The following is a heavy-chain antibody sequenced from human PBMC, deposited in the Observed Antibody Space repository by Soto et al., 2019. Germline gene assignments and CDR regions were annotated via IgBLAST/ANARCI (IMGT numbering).Heavy chain of an antibody. CDR3: AKDLTIQLWPDSYGFDY. Sequence: QPGGSLRLACAASGFTVSSNYMSWVRQAPGKGLEWVSVIYSGGSAYYADSVKGRFTISRDNSKNTLYLQMNSLRAEDTAVYYCAKDLTIQLWPDSYGFDYWGQGT. V-gene: IGHV3-66*01. CDR2: IYSGGSA. CDR1: GFTVSSNY. J-gene: IGHJ4*02. D-gene: IGHD5-18*01.